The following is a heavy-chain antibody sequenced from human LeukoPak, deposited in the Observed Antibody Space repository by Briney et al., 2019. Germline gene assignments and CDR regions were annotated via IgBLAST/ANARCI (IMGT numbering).Heavy chain of an antibody. J-gene: IGHJ6*02. CDR2: IIPILGIA. CDR3: ARSTVTTREYYGMDV. Sequence: GASVKVSCKASGGTFSSYAISWVRQAPGQRLEWMGRIIPILGIANYAQKFQGRATITADKSTSTAYMELSSLRSEDTAVYYCARSTVTTREYYGMDVWGQGTTVTVSS. D-gene: IGHD4-17*01. V-gene: IGHV1-69*04. CDR1: GGTFSSYA.